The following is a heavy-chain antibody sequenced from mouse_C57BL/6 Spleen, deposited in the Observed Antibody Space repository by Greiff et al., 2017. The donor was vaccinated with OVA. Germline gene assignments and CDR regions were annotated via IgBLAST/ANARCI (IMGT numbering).Heavy chain of an antibody. Sequence: QVQLQQSGAELVRPGASVTLSCKASGYTFTDYEMHWVKQTPVHGLEWIGAIDPETGGTAYNQKFKGKAILTADKSSSTAYMELRSLTSEDSAVYYCTICSTVVADYLGQGTTLTVSS. CDR2: IDPETGGT. D-gene: IGHD1-1*01. V-gene: IGHV1-15*01. J-gene: IGHJ2*01. CDR1: GYTFTDYE. CDR3: TICSTVVADY.